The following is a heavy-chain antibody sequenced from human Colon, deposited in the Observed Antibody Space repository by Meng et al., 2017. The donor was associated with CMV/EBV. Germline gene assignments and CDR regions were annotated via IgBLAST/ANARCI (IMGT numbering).Heavy chain of an antibody. Sequence: GESLKISCSASGFPFHSYAFHWVRQAPGKGLECVTIIGFDGTIKYYSASVQGRFTVSRDNSNNTHYLQMRDLRAEDTAVYYCVRGYGTTTSYYTPAYWGQGTLVTVSS. CDR1: GFPFHSYA. CDR3: VRGYGTTTSYYTPAY. V-gene: IGHV3-30*03. CDR2: IGFDGTIK. D-gene: IGHD2/OR15-2a*01. J-gene: IGHJ4*02.